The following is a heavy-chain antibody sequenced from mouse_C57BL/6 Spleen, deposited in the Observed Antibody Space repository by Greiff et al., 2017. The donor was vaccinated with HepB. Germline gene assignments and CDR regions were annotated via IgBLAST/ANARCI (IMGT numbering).Heavy chain of an antibody. J-gene: IGHJ3*01. D-gene: IGHD3-2*02. V-gene: IGHV1-42*01. Sequence: VQLQQSGPELVKPGASVKISCKASGYSFTGYYMNWVKQSPEKSLEWIGEINPSTGGTTYNQKFKAKATLTVDKSSSTAYMQLKSLTSEDSAVYYCARYHSSGYGFAYWGQGTLVTVSA. CDR1: GYSFTGYY. CDR2: INPSTGGT. CDR3: ARYHSSGYGFAY.